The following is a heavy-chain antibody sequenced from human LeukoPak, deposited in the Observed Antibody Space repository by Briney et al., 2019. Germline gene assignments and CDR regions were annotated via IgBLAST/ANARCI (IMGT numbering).Heavy chain of an antibody. D-gene: IGHD6-19*01. CDR3: ANAPSSGWYRFGPDY. CDR2: ISGGGGST. V-gene: IGHV3-23*01. CDR1: GFTFSSYA. J-gene: IGHJ4*02. Sequence: PGRSLRLSCAASGFTFSSYAMSWVRQAPGKGLEWVSAISGGGGSTYYADSVKGRFTISRDNSKNTLYLQMNSLRAEDTAVYYCANAPSSGWYRFGPDYWGQGTLVTISS.